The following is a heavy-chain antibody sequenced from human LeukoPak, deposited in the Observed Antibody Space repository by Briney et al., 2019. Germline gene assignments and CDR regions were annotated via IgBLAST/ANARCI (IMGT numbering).Heavy chain of an antibody. CDR1: GGTFSSYA. V-gene: IGHV1-69*05. D-gene: IGHD3-10*01. J-gene: IGHJ3*02. CDR2: IIPIFGTA. CDR3: ARERRMEDSYYGSGSKTYAFDI. Sequence: SVEVSCKASGGTFSSYAISWVRQAPGQGLEWMGRIIPIFGTANYAQKFQGRVTITTDESTSTAYMELSSLRSEDTAVYYCARERRMEDSYYGSGSKTYAFDIWGQGTMVTVSS.